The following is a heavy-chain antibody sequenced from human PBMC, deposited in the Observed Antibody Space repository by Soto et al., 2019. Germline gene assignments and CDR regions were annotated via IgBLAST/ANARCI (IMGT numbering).Heavy chain of an antibody. CDR3: ARDRYYYDSSGYYKQGPLFDY. V-gene: IGHV1-69*01. CDR1: GGPLGSYA. J-gene: IGHJ4*02. Sequence: QVQLVQSGAEVKKPGSSVKVSCKASGGPLGSYAISWVRQAPGQGLEWMGGIFPIFGTANYEQKFQGRVTITADESTSTAYMELSSLRSEDTAVYYCARDRYYYDSSGYYKQGPLFDYWGQGTLVTVSS. CDR2: IFPIFGTA. D-gene: IGHD3-22*01.